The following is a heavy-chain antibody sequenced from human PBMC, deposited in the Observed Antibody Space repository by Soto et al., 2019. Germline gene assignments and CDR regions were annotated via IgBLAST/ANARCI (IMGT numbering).Heavy chain of an antibody. Sequence: SLRLSCAASGFTFNTYSMNWVRQAPGKGLEWVSSISSSSSYIYYADSVKGRFTISRDNAKNSLYLQMNSLRAEDTAVYYCARYRDIVVVPAATNYSTDVWGKGTTVTVSS. D-gene: IGHD2-2*01. CDR3: ARYRDIVVVPAATNYSTDV. CDR1: GFTFNTYS. V-gene: IGHV3-21*01. J-gene: IGHJ6*03. CDR2: ISSSSSYI.